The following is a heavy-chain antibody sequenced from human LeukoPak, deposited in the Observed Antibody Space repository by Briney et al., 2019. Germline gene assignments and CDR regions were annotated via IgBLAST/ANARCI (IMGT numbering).Heavy chain of an antibody. CDR3: AKAVVGATPRGAFDI. Sequence: GGSLSLSCAAAGFTVSGNYMSWVRQAPGKWLGWVSVIYTAGSTYNADSVKGRFIISRDNAENSLYLQMNSLRSEDTAFYFCAKAVVGATPRGAFDIWGQGTRVTVSS. J-gene: IGHJ3*02. D-gene: IGHD1-26*01. V-gene: IGHV3-53*05. CDR1: GFTVSGNY. CDR2: IYTAGST.